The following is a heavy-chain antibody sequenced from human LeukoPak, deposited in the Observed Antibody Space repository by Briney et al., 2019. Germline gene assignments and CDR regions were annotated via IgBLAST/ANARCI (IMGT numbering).Heavy chain of an antibody. CDR2: VHHSGST. D-gene: IGHD1-26*01. Sequence: PSETLSLTCAVYGGSFSSTNWWTWVRQPPGMGLEWIGEVHHSGSTNYNPSLKSRVTMSVDKSENQFSLKLTSVTAADTAVYYCARHGIVGATPSYYYYAMDVWGQGTTVTVSS. CDR3: ARHGIVGATPSYYYYAMDV. CDR1: GGSFSSTNW. J-gene: IGHJ6*02. V-gene: IGHV4-4*02.